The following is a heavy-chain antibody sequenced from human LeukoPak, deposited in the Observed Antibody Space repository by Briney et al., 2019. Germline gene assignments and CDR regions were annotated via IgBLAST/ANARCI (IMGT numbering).Heavy chain of an antibody. CDR2: ISSSGSTI. J-gene: IGHJ6*02. CDR3: ARDLLSMWSSYGMDV. V-gene: IGHV3-48*04. CDR1: GFTFRSYG. D-gene: IGHD2-21*01. Sequence: GGSLRLSCAASGFTFRSYGMHWVRQAPGKGLEWVSYISSSGSTIYYADSVKGRFTISRDNAKNSLYLQMNSLRAEDTAVYYCARDLLSMWSSYGMDVWGQGTTVTVSS.